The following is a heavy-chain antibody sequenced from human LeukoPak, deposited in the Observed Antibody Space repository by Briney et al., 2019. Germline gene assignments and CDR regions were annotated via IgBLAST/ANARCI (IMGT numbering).Heavy chain of an antibody. CDR3: AKAAMIVVPFDY. J-gene: IGHJ4*02. Sequence: GGSLRLSCAASGFTVSSTYMSWVRQAPGKGLEWVSVIYSGGSTYYADSVKGRFTISRDNSKNTLYLQMNSLRAEDTAVYYCAKAAMIVVPFDYWGQGTLVTVSS. D-gene: IGHD3-22*01. CDR2: IYSGGST. CDR1: GFTVSSTY. V-gene: IGHV3-66*01.